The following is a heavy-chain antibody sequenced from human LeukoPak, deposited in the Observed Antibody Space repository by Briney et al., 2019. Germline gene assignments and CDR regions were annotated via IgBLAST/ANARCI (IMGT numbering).Heavy chain of an antibody. J-gene: IGHJ4*02. CDR3: ARGVLRYFDWSIPFDY. CDR1: GYSFTSYW. CDR2: IYPGDSDT. Sequence: LGESLKISCKGSGYSFTSYWIGWVRQMPGKGLEWMGIIYPGDSDTRYSPSFQGQVTISADKSISTAYLQWSSLKASDTAMYYCARGVLRYFDWSIPFDYWGQGTLVTVSS. D-gene: IGHD3-9*01. V-gene: IGHV5-51*01.